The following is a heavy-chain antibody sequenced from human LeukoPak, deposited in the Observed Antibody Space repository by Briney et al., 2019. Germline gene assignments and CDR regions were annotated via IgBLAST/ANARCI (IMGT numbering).Heavy chain of an antibody. D-gene: IGHD6-19*01. CDR1: VGTHLSYV. Sequence: SVNVSCQACVGTHLSYVFSGLGQAPGRGVAWVGGIIPILGIANYAQKFQGRVTITADKSTSTAYLELSSLRSEDTAVYYCARTGYSSGWYGDAFDIWGQGTMVTVSS. V-gene: IGHV1-69*10. CDR3: ARTGYSSGWYGDAFDI. CDR2: IIPILGIA. J-gene: IGHJ3*02.